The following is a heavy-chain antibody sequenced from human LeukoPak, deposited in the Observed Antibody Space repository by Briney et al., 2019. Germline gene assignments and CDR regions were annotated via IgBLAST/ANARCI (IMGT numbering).Heavy chain of an antibody. CDR1: GFTFSIYS. CDR2: ISSSSSTI. CDR3: ARDTMVRGAIVVPCLDC. V-gene: IGHV3-48*01. J-gene: IGHJ4*02. D-gene: IGHD3-10*01. Sequence: GGSLRLSCSASGFTFSIYSMNWVRQAPGKGLEGVSYISSSSSTIYYADSVKGRFTISRDNAKNSLYLQMTRLRVEDTAVYYCARDTMVRGAIVVPCLDCWGQGTLVTVSS.